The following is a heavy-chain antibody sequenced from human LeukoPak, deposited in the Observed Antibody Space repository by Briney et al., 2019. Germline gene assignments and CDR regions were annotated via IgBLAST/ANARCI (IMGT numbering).Heavy chain of an antibody. Sequence: GGSLRLSCAASGFTFSSYWMHWVRQAPGKGLVWVSRINSDGSSTSYADSVKGRFTISRDNAKNTLYLQMNSLRAEDTAVYYCAREEGGDILTGDNWFDPWGQGTLVTVSS. D-gene: IGHD3-9*01. J-gene: IGHJ5*02. CDR2: INSDGSST. CDR1: GFTFSSYW. CDR3: AREEGGDILTGDNWFDP. V-gene: IGHV3-74*01.